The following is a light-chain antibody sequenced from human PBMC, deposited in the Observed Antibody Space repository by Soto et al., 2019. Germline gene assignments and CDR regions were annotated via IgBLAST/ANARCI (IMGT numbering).Light chain of an antibody. CDR2: GVS. V-gene: IGKV3-15*01. CDR3: QQYNNWPHT. CDR1: QSVSSK. J-gene: IGKJ2*01. Sequence: EIVMTQSPATPSVSPGERATLSCRASQSVSSKLAWFQQKPGQAPSLLIYGVSTRAIGVPVRFSGSGSGTEFTLTINSLQSEDFAVYYCQQYNNWPHTFGQGTKVDIK.